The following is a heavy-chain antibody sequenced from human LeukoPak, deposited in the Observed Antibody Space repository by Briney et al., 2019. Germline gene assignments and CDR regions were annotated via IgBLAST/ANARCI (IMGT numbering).Heavy chain of an antibody. D-gene: IGHD3-22*01. J-gene: IGHJ4*02. CDR3: ARTYYYDSSGYYDY. Sequence: GFIPIFGTANYAQKFQGRVTITTDESTSTAYMELSSLRSEDTAVYYCARTYYYDSSGYYDYWGQGTLVTVSS. V-gene: IGHV1-69*05. CDR2: FIPIFGTA.